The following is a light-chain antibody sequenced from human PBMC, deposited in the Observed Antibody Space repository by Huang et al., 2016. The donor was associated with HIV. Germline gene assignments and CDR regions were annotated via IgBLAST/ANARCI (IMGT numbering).Light chain of an antibody. CDR3: QKYDSAPRT. J-gene: IGKJ1*01. V-gene: IGKV1-27*01. CDR1: RDISTF. CDR2: AAS. Sequence: MTQSPPSLSASIGDRVTLTCRASRDISTFLAWYQQKPGKPPRLLIYAASILHSGVPSRFSGGGSGTNFTLTGSSLQPEDGANYYCQKYDSAPRTFGQGT.